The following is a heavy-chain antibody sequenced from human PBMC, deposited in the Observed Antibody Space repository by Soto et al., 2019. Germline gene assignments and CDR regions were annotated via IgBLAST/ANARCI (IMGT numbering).Heavy chain of an antibody. CDR2: ISSSSSYI. V-gene: IGHV3-21*01. CDR1: GFTFSSYS. D-gene: IGHD3-22*01. Sequence: EVQLVESGGGLVKPGGSLRLSCAASGFTFSSYSMNWVRQAPGKGLEWVSSISSSSSYIYYADSVKGRFTISRDNAKNSLYLKMNSRRAEDTAVYYCARLTSDDSSGYYCYWGQGTRVTVSS. J-gene: IGHJ4*02. CDR3: ARLTSDDSSGYYCY.